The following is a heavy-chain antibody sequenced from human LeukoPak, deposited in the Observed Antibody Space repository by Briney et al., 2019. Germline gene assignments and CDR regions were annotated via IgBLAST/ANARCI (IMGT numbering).Heavy chain of an antibody. J-gene: IGHJ4*02. CDR1: GVSISSSNSY. D-gene: IGHD3/OR15-3a*01. V-gene: IGHV4-39*01. CDR2: IYYTGNT. Sequence: SETLSLTCTVSGVSISSSNSYWGWIRQPPGKGLEWIGSIYYTGNTYYNASLKSRVTISIDTSKNQISLRLTSVTATVTAMYYCARQTGSGLFTLPGGQGTLVTVSS. CDR3: ARQTGSGLFTLP.